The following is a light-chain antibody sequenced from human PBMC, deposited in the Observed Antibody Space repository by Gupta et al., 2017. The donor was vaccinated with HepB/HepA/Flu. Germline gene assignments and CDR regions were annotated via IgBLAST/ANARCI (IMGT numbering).Light chain of an antibody. J-gene: IGKJ1*01. Sequence: DIQLTQSPSTLSASVGDRVTITCRASQSVSSWLAWYQQKPGKAPKLLIYQASTVQSGVPSRFSGSGSETHFTLTISNLQPDDVATYYCQQYNSYSPTFGQGTKVEVK. CDR3: QQYNSYSPT. CDR1: QSVSSW. CDR2: QAS. V-gene: IGKV1-5*03.